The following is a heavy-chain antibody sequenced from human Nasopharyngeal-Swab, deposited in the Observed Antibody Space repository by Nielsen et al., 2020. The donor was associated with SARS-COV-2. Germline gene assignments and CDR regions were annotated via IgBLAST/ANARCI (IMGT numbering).Heavy chain of an antibody. V-gene: IGHV3-30*03. CDR2: IAHDASNE. D-gene: IGHD4-17*01. CDR1: GFTLSSLG. CDR3: ARDAPAHYGAVD. J-gene: IGHJ4*02. Sequence: GGSLILSCAASGFTLSSLGMHWVRQAPGKGLEWVAFIAHDASNEYYGDSVKGRFSISRDSSKNTLYLQMDSLRGEDTAVYYCARDAPAHYGAVDWGRGTLVTVSS.